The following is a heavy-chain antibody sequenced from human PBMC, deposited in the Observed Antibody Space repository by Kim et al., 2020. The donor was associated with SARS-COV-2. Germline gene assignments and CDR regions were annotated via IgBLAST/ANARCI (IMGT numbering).Heavy chain of an antibody. Sequence: ADAGKGRFTISRDNSKNTLYLQMNSLRAEDTAVYYCARGGAVAGTYGMDVWGQGTTVTVSS. J-gene: IGHJ6*02. CDR3: ARGGAVAGTYGMDV. V-gene: IGHV3-30*01. D-gene: IGHD6-19*01.